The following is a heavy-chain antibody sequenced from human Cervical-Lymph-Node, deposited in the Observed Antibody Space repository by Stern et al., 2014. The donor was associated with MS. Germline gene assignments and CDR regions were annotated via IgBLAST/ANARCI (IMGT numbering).Heavy chain of an antibody. V-gene: IGHV3-9*01. J-gene: IGHJ4*02. D-gene: IGHD1-26*01. CDR3: ATLGY. CDR2: ISWNSGFT. Sequence: EVHLVESGGGLVQPGRSLRLSCVASGFTFDDYTVTWVRQAPGKGLEWVSGISWNSGFTGSAGSVEGRFTISRDTAKNSLYLQMNSLRPDDTALYYCATLGYWGQGPLVTVSS. CDR1: GFTFDDYT.